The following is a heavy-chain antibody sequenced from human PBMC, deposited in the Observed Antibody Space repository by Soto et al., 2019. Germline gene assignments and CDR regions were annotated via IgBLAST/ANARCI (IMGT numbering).Heavy chain of an antibody. CDR3: ASRYLY. V-gene: IGHV4-30-4*01. CDR2: IDSSGST. Sequence: PSETLSLTCSVSGDSIINGDYYWIWIRQPPGRGLEWIGYIDSSGSTYYNPSLKSRLTMSVDMSKNQFSLRLTSVTAADTAVYYCASRYLYWGQGLLVTVSS. CDR1: GDSIINGDYY. D-gene: IGHD3-16*02. J-gene: IGHJ4*02.